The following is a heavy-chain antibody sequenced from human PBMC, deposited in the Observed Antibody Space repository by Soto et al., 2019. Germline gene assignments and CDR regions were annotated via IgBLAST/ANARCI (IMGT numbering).Heavy chain of an antibody. Sequence: SVKVSCKASGGTFSSYTISWVRQAPGQGLEWMGRIIPILGIANYAQKFQGRVTITADKSTSTAYMELSSLRSEDTAVYYCASAVAPAAPDAFDIWGQGTMVTVSS. CDR3: ASAVAPAAPDAFDI. D-gene: IGHD2-2*01. CDR1: GGTFSSYT. CDR2: IIPILGIA. J-gene: IGHJ3*02. V-gene: IGHV1-69*02.